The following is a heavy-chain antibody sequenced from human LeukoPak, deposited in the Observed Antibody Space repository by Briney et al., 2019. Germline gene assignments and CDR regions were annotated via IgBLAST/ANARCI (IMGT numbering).Heavy chain of an antibody. CDR2: INPNSGGT. CDR1: GYTFTGYY. J-gene: IGHJ4*02. Sequence: ASVKVSCKASGYTFTGYYMHWVRQPPGQGLEWMGWINPNSGGTNYAQKFQGRVTMTRDTSISTAYMELSRLRSDDTAVYYCARDGLVQMATIAPQFDIWGQGTLVTASS. CDR3: ARDGLVQMATIAPQFDI. D-gene: IGHD5-24*01. V-gene: IGHV1-2*02.